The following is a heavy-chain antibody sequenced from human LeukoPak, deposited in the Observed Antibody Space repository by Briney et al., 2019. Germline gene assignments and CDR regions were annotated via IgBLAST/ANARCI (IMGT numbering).Heavy chain of an antibody. CDR1: GYTSTTYG. CDR3: ARDRPGFGTIESPEY. D-gene: IGHD1-1*01. J-gene: IGHJ4*02. Sequence: ASVKVSCKASGYTSTTYGISWVRQAPGQGLEWMGWISGNNGNTRYTQKLQDRVTMTTDTSTRTAYMELRNLKSDDTAVYYCARDRPGFGTIESPEYWGQGTLVTVSS. CDR2: ISGNNGNT. V-gene: IGHV1-18*01.